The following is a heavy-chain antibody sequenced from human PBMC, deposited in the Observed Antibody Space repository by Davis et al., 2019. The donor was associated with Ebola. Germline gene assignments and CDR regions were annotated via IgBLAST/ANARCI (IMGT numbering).Heavy chain of an antibody. CDR2: ITWNSDRI. Sequence: PGGSLRLSCAASGFPVSSNYMSWVRQAPGKGLEWVSGITWNSDRIGYADSVKGRFTISRDNAKNSLYLQMNSLRTEDTAFYYCAKGYYGSGSYGVDYWGQGTLVTVSS. CDR3: AKGYYGSGSYGVDY. J-gene: IGHJ4*02. V-gene: IGHV3-9*01. D-gene: IGHD3-10*01. CDR1: GFPVSSNY.